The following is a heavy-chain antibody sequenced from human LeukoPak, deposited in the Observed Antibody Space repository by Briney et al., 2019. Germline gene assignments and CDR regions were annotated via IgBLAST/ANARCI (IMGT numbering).Heavy chain of an antibody. CDR3: ARRDGSGKFDY. D-gene: IGHD3-10*01. J-gene: IGHJ4*02. CDR1: GYSFSGYW. Sequence: GESLTISCKGSGYSFSGYWITWVRQMPGKGLEWMGRIDPSDSYTNYSPSLQGHVIISVDKSITTAYLQWSSLKASDTAMYYCARRDGSGKFDYWGQGTLVTVSS. CDR2: IDPSDSYT. V-gene: IGHV5-10-1*01.